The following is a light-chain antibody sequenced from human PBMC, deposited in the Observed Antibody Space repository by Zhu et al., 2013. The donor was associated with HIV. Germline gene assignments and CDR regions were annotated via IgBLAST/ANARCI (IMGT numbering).Light chain of an antibody. J-gene: IGKJ4*01. CDR2: GAS. CDR1: QSISYN. CDR3: QQRSNWPPSLT. V-gene: IGKV3-15*01. Sequence: ELVMTQSPATLSVSPGERATLSCRASQSISYNLAWYQQKPGQAPRLLIYGASTRAPGIPARFSGSGSGTEFTLTISSLQSEDFAVYYCQQRSNWPPSLTFGGGTKVEFK.